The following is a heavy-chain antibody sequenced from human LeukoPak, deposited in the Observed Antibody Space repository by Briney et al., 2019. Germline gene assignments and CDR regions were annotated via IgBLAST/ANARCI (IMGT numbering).Heavy chain of an antibody. J-gene: IGHJ3*02. CDR1: GFTFSSYS. Sequence: GSLRLSCAASGFTFSSYSMNWVRQAPGKGLEWVSSISSSSSNIYYADSVKGRFTISRDNAKNSLYLQMNSLRAEDTAVYYCARDLQLGPPSAFDIWGQGTMVTVSS. CDR2: ISSSSSNI. CDR3: ARDLQLGPPSAFDI. V-gene: IGHV3-21*01. D-gene: IGHD5-18*01.